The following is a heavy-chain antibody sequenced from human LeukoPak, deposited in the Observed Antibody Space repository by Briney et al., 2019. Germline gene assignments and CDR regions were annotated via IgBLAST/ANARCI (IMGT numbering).Heavy chain of an antibody. CDR3: ARWVGYSNWFDP. CDR2: INPNGGGT. V-gene: IGHV1-2*02. J-gene: IGHJ5*02. CDR1: GYIFTGYY. D-gene: IGHD2-15*01. Sequence: ASVKVSCKASGYIFTGYYILWVRQAPGQGLEWMGWINPNGGGTNYAQKFQGRVTTTRDTSISTAYMELSRLTSDDTAVYYCARWVGYSNWFDPWGQGTLVTVSS.